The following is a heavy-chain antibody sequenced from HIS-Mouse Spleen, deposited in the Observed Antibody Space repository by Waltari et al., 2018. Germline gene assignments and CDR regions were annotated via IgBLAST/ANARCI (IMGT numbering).Heavy chain of an antibody. CDR3: ARNLGGSYFDY. CDR1: GFTFSSYW. V-gene: IGHV3-7*01. Sequence: EVQLVESGGGLVQPGGSLRLSCAASGFTFSSYWMSWVRQAPGKGLEWVANIKQDGSEKYYMDSVKGRFTISRDNAKNSLYLQMNSLRAEDTAVYYCARNLGGSYFDYWGQGTLVTVSS. CDR2: IKQDGSEK. J-gene: IGHJ4*02. D-gene: IGHD1-26*01.